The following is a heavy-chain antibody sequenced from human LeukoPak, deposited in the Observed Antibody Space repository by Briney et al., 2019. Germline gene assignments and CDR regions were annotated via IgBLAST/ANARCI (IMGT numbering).Heavy chain of an antibody. CDR3: ARYYVWGSYRYYLDY. J-gene: IGHJ4*02. CDR1: GGSFSGYY. Sequence: PSETLSLTCAVYGGSFSGYYWSWIRQPPGKGLEWIGEINHSGSTNYNPSLKSRVTISVDTSKNQFSLTLSSVTAADTAVYYCARYYVWGSYRYYLDYWGQGTLVTVSS. V-gene: IGHV4-34*01. D-gene: IGHD3-16*02. CDR2: INHSGST.